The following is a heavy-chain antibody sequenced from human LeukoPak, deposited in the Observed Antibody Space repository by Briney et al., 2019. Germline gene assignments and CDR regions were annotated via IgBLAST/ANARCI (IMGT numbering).Heavy chain of an antibody. CDR2: ISSSSSYK. Sequence: GGSLRLSCAASEFTFSSYSMNWVRQAPGKGLEWVSSISSSSSYKYYADSVKGRFTISRDNAKNSLYLQMNSLRAEDTAVYYCARRRYCSGGSCYSAGPDFDYWGQGTLLTVSS. CDR1: EFTFSSYS. V-gene: IGHV3-21*01. CDR3: ARRRYCSGGSCYSAGPDFDY. J-gene: IGHJ4*02. D-gene: IGHD2-15*01.